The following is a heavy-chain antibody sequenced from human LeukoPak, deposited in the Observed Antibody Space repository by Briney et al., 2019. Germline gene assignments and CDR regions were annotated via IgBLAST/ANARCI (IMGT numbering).Heavy chain of an antibody. CDR2: IIPIFGTA. CDR1: GYTFTSYY. CDR3: ARGDFWSGYHVGPVDY. D-gene: IGHD3-3*01. V-gene: IGHV1-69*05. Sequence: SVKVSCKASGYTFTSYYMHWVRQAPGQGLEWMGGIIPIFGTANYAQKFQGRVTITTDESTSTAYMELSSLRSEDTAVYYCARGDFWSGYHVGPVDYWGQGTLVTVSS. J-gene: IGHJ4*02.